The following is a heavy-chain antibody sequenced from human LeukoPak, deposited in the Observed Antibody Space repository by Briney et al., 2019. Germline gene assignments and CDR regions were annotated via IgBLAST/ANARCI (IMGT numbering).Heavy chain of an antibody. Sequence: GASVKVSCKASGYTFTSYGISWVRQAPGQGLEWMGWISAYNGNTNYAQKLQGRVTMTTDTSTSTAYMELRSLRSDDTAVYYCARTGFRNQLPTYYYYYYMDVWGKGTTVTVSS. CDR1: GYTFTSYG. CDR3: ARTGFRNQLPTYYYYYYMDV. J-gene: IGHJ6*03. D-gene: IGHD2-2*01. V-gene: IGHV1-18*01. CDR2: ISAYNGNT.